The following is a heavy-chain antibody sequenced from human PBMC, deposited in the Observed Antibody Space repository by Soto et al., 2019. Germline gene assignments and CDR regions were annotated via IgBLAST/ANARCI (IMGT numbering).Heavy chain of an antibody. CDR1: GFTFDDYA. CDR2: ISWNSGSI. D-gene: IGHD5-18*01. J-gene: IGHJ3*02. CDR3: AQFIQPGTDAFDI. V-gene: IGHV3-9*01. Sequence: GGSLRLSCAASGFTFDDYAMHWVRQAPGKGLEWVSGISWNSGSIGYADSVKGRFTISRDNAKNSLYLQMNSLRAEDTALYYCAQFIQPGTDAFDIWGQGTTVTVSS.